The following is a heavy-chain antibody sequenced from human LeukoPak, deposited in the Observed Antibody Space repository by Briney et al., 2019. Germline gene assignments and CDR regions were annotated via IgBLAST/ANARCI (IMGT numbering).Heavy chain of an antibody. CDR3: ARDLDPYSSGWYYFDY. Sequence: GASVKVSCKASGYTFTSYGISWVRQAPGQGLEWMGWISAYNGNTNYAQKLQGRVTMTTDTSTSTAYMELRSLRSDDTAVYYCARDLDPYSSGWYYFDYWGQGTLVTVSS. D-gene: IGHD6-19*01. V-gene: IGHV1-18*01. CDR2: ISAYNGNT. CDR1: GYTFTSYG. J-gene: IGHJ4*02.